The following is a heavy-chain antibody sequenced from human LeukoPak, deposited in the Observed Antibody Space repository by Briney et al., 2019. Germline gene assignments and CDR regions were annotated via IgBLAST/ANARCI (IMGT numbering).Heavy chain of an antibody. CDR1: GITFSNYW. J-gene: IGHJ3*02. D-gene: IGHD3-22*01. Sequence: GGSLRLPCADSGITFSNYWMHWVRQAPGKGLVWLSCINRDGSNAGYAASVKGRFTVSRDNAKNTLYLEMNSLRGDDPAVYYCERCPRVYESSGYLHDALDMCGQEAMLTVSS. CDR2: INRDGSNA. CDR3: ERCPRVYESSGYLHDALDM. V-gene: IGHV3-74*01.